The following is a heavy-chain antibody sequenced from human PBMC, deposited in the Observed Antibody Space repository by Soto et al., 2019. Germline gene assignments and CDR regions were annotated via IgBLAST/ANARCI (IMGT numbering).Heavy chain of an antibody. J-gene: IGHJ6*02. V-gene: IGHV1-69*13. CDR1: GGTFSSYA. CDR2: IIPIFGTA. D-gene: IGHD3-3*01. Sequence: SVKVSCKASGGTFSSYAISWVRQAPGQGLEWMGGIIPIFGTANYAQKFQGRVTITADESTSTAYMELSSLRSEDTAVYYCARDQSGAGDYYGMDVWGQGTTVTVSS. CDR3: ARDQSGAGDYYGMDV.